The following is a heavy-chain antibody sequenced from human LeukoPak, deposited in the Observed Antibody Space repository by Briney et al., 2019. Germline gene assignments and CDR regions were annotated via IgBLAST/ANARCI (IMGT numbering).Heavy chain of an antibody. J-gene: IGHJ4*02. CDR3: TTHRGYSSSPTFDY. CDR1: GFTFSIAS. V-gene: IGHV3-15*01. CDR2: IKTKTDGGTT. Sequence: GGSLRPSCAASGFTFSIASMSWVRQAPGKGLEWVGQIKTKTDGGTTDHAAPVKGRFTISRDDSKNTLYLQMSSLKTEDTAVYYCTTHRGYSSSPTFDYWGQGTLVAVSS. D-gene: IGHD6-13*01.